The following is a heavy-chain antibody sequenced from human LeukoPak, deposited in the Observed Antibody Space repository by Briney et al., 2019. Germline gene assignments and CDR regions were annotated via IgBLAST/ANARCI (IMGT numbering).Heavy chain of an antibody. J-gene: IGHJ4*02. CDR1: GFTFSSYS. Sequence: KPGGSLRLSCAASGFTFSSYSMNWVRQAPGKGLVWVSSISSSSSYIYYADSVKGRFTISRDNAKNSLYLQMNSLRAEDTAVYYCARGYSSSWLVPFDYWGQGTLVTVSS. V-gene: IGHV3-21*01. CDR2: ISSSSSYI. CDR3: ARGYSSSWLVPFDY. D-gene: IGHD6-13*01.